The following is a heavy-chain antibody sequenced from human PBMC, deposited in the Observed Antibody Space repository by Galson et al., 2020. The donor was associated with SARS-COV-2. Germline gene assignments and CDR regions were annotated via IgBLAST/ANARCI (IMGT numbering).Heavy chain of an antibody. J-gene: IGHJ3*02. Sequence: ETSETLSLTCTVSGGSISSYYWSWIRQPPGQGLEWIGYIYYSGSTNYNPSLKSRVTISVDTSKNQFSLKLSSVTAADTAVYYCARGNVGFTICGVAALGAFDIWGQGTMVTVSS. CDR1: GGSISSYY. D-gene: IGHD3-3*01. CDR3: ARGNVGFTICGVAALGAFDI. V-gene: IGHV4-59*01. CDR2: IYYSGST.